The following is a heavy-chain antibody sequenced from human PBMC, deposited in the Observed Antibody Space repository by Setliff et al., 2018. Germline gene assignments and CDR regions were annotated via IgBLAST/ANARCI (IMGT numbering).Heavy chain of an antibody. D-gene: IGHD3-22*01. CDR1: GGTFRTDG. J-gene: IGHJ4*02. CDR3: ARDTRDKYDSSGYYLSLDS. Sequence: SVKVSCKASGGTFRTDGFSWVRQAPGQGLEWMGRIIPVFRTANYAQKFRGRVTITADEVARTAYMELSTLRSEDTAVYYCARDTRDKYDSSGYYLSLDSWGQGSLVTVPS. CDR2: IIPVFRTA. V-gene: IGHV1-69*13.